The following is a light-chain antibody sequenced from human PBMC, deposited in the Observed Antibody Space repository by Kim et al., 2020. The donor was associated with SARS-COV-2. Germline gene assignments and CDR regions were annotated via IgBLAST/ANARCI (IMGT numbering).Light chain of an antibody. CDR1: SLRNYY. CDR3: NSRDSSGNHLV. V-gene: IGLV3-19*01. J-gene: IGLJ2*01. CDR2: AKN. Sequence: SSELTQDPAVSVALGQTVRITCQGDSLRNYYANRYQQKPGQAPVLVIYAKNNRPSGIPDRFSGSSSGNTASLTITGAQAEDEADYYCNSRDSSGNHLVFGGGTQLTVL.